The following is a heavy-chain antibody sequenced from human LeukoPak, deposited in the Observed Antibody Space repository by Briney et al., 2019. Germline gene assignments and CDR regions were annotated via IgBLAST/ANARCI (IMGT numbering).Heavy chain of an antibody. CDR3: ARLEGQWLNDAFDI. V-gene: IGHV4-39*01. CDR2: IYYSGST. Sequence: SETLSLTCIVSGGSIGSFYWSWIRQPPGKGLEWIGSIYYSGSTYYNPSLKSRVTISVDTSKNQFSLKLSSVTAADTAVYYCARLEGQWLNDAFDIWGQGTMVTVSS. CDR1: GGSIGSFY. D-gene: IGHD6-19*01. J-gene: IGHJ3*02.